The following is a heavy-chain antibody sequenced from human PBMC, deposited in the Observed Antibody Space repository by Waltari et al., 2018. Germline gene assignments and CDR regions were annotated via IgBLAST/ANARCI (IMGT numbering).Heavy chain of an antibody. CDR1: GYSLNSCYY. D-gene: IGHD6-6*01. J-gene: IGHJ6*03. V-gene: IGHV4-38-2*01. CDR2: IYHSGST. Sequence: QVQLQESGPGLVKPSETLSLPSAVSGYSLNSCYYWGWLRQPPGKELEWIGSIYHSGSTYYNPSLKSRVTISVETSKNQFSLKLSSVTAADTAVYYCASAYSSSSRGLMDVWGKGTTVTVSS. CDR3: ASAYSSSSRGLMDV.